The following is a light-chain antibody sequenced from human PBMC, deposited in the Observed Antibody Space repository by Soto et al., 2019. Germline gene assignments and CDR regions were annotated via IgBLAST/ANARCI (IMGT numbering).Light chain of an antibody. V-gene: IGLV4-69*01. CDR2: LNSDGSH. J-gene: IGLJ1*01. Sequence: QPVLTQSPSASASLGASVKLTCTLSSGHSSYAIAWHQQQPEKGPRYLMKLNSDGSHSKGDGIPDRFSGSSSGAERYLTISSLLSEDEADYYCQTWGTGIHYVFGTGTKLTVL. CDR1: SGHSSYA. CDR3: QTWGTGIHYV.